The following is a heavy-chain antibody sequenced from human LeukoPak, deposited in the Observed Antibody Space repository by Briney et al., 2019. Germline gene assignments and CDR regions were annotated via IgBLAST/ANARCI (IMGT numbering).Heavy chain of an antibody. CDR3: ARSNDYDGSGYYSWDYYYYMDV. J-gene: IGHJ6*03. D-gene: IGHD3-22*01. Sequence: SETLSLTCTVSGGSISSYYWSWIRQPAGKGLEWIGSIYHSGRTYYNPSLKSRVTISVDTSKNQFSLKLSSVTAADTAVYYCARSNDYDGSGYYSWDYYYYMDVWGKGTTVTVSS. V-gene: IGHV4-4*07. CDR1: GGSISSYY. CDR2: IYHSGRT.